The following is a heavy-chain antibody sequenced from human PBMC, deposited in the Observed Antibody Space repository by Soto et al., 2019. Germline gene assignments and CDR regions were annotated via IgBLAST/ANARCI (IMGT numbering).Heavy chain of an antibody. CDR1: GYSFTSYW. D-gene: IGHD6-19*01. CDR2: IYPGDSDT. CDR3: ARLFDTSGWYDY. J-gene: IGHJ4*02. V-gene: IGHV5-51*01. Sequence: GESLKISCKGSGYSFTSYWIGWVRQMPGKGLERMGIIYPGDSDTRYSPSFQGQVTISADRSITTTYLQWSSLKASDTAIYYCARLFDTSGWYDYWGQGQWSPSPQ.